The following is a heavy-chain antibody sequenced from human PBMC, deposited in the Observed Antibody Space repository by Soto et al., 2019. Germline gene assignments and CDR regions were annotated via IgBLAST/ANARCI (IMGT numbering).Heavy chain of an antibody. Sequence: SETLSLTCTVSGGSISSSSYYWGWIRQPPGKGLEWIGSIYYSGSTYYNPSLKSRVTISVDTSKNQFSLKLSSVTAADTAVYYCARQKLTGVLEYYMDVWGKGTTVTVSS. D-gene: IGHD7-27*01. V-gene: IGHV4-39*01. CDR3: ARQKLTGVLEYYMDV. J-gene: IGHJ6*03. CDR2: IYYSGST. CDR1: GGSISSSSYY.